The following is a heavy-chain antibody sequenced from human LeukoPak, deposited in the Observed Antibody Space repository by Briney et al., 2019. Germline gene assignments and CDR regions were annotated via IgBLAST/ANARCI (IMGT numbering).Heavy chain of an antibody. V-gene: IGHV3-43*02. Sequence: PGGSLRLSCAASGFTFDDYAIHWVRQAPGKGLEWVSLISGDGGSTSYADSLKGRFTISRDNSKNSLYLQMNSLRTEDTALYYCAKDPATRDGHGAWFDPWGQGTLVTVSS. D-gene: IGHD5-24*01. CDR3: AKDPATRDGHGAWFDP. CDR1: GFTFDDYA. CDR2: ISGDGGST. J-gene: IGHJ5*02.